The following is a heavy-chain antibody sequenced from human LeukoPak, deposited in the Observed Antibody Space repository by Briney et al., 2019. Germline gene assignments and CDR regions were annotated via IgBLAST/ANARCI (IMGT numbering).Heavy chain of an antibody. CDR3: ARGRTQLWYRPYFDY. CDR2: TYYRSKWYN. Sequence: SQTLSLTCDISGDSVSSNSVIWNWIRQSPSRGLEWLGRTYYRSKWYNDYAVSVKSRITINPDTSKNQFSLQLNSVTPEDTAVYYCARGRTQLWYRPYFDYWGQGTLVTVSS. CDR1: GDSVSSNSVI. D-gene: IGHD5-18*01. V-gene: IGHV6-1*01. J-gene: IGHJ4*02.